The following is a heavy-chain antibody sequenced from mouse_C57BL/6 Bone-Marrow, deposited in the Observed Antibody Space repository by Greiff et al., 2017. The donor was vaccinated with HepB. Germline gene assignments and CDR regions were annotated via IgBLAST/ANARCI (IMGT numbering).Heavy chain of an antibody. CDR1: GFTFSSYT. CDR3: ARQTRFAY. CDR2: ISGGGGNT. J-gene: IGHJ3*01. V-gene: IGHV5-9*01. Sequence: EVNVVESGGGLVKPGGSLKLSCAASGFTFSSYTMSWVRQTPEKRLEWVATISGGGGNTYYPDSVKGRFTISRDNAKNTLYLQMSSLRSEDTALYYCARQTRFAYWGQGTLVTVSA.